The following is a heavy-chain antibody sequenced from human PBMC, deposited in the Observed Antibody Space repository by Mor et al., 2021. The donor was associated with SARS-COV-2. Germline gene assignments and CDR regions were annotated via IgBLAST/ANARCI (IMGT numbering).Heavy chain of an antibody. Sequence: FIANDGSNKFYADSVKGRFTISRDNSKNTLYVQMNSLRTEDTAVYYCARDYGSGSYSFDYWGQGTLVTVSS. CDR3: ARDYGSGSYSFDY. J-gene: IGHJ4*02. V-gene: IGHV3-30*02. CDR2: IANDGSNK. D-gene: IGHD3-10*01.